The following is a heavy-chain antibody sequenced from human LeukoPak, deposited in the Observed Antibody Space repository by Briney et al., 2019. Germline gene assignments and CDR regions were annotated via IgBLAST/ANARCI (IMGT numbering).Heavy chain of an antibody. V-gene: IGHV1-18*01. J-gene: IGHJ4*02. CDR3: ARGGLYCSSTSCYGVDY. CDR1: GYTFTSYG. Sequence: ASVKVSCKASGYTFTSYGISWVQQAPGQGLEWMGWISAYNGNTNYAQKLQGRVTMTTDTSTSTVYMELRSLRSDDTAVYFCARGGLYCSSTSCYGVDYWGQGTLVTVSS. D-gene: IGHD2-2*01. CDR2: ISAYNGNT.